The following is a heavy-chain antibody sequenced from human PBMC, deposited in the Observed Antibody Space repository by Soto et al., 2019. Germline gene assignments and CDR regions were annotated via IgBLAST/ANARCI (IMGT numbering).Heavy chain of an antibody. CDR3: TRKSQWSQLAYYYYGMDV. CDR1: GFTFGDYA. CDR2: IRSKAYGGTT. J-gene: IGHJ6*02. Sequence: PGGSLRLSCTASGFTFGDYAMSWFRQAPGKGLEWVGFIRSKAYGGTTEYAASVKGRFTISRDDSKSIAYLQMNSLKTEDTAVYYCTRKSQWSQLAYYYYGMDVWGQGATVTVSS. V-gene: IGHV3-49*03. D-gene: IGHD6-6*01.